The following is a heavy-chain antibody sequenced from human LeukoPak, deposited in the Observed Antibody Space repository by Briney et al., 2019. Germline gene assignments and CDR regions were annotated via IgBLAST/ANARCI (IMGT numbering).Heavy chain of an antibody. CDR2: ISGSGDAT. D-gene: IGHD1-1*01. Sequence: GGSLRLSCAASGFTFSGSPMHWVRQASGKGLEWVSAISGSGDATYYADSVKGRFTVSRDNSENTLYLQMNSLRAEDTAVFYCARLSGTAGTTSRVLDYWGQGTLVTVSS. J-gene: IGHJ4*02. CDR3: ARLSGTAGTTSRVLDY. V-gene: IGHV3-23*01. CDR1: GFTFSGSP.